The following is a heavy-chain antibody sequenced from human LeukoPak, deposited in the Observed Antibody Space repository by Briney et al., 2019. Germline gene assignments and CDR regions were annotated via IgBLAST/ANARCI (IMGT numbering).Heavy chain of an antibody. CDR1: GGTFSSYA. CDR2: INPNSGGT. CDR3: ASLDGGNSFDY. Sequence: ASVKVSCKASGGTFSSYAISWVRQAPGQGLEWMGWINPNSGGTNYAQKFQGRVTMTRDTSISTAYMELSRLRSDDTAVYYCASLDGGNSFDYWGQGTLVTVSS. D-gene: IGHD4-23*01. V-gene: IGHV1-2*02. J-gene: IGHJ4*02.